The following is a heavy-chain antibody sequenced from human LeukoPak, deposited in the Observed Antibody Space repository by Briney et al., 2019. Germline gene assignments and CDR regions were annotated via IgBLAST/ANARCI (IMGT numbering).Heavy chain of an antibody. D-gene: IGHD3-22*01. CDR2: IYSGGST. CDR1: RFTVSSNY. Sequence: GGSLRLSCAASRFTVSSNYMSWVRQAPGKGLEWVSVIYSGGSTYYADSVKGRFTISRHNSKNTLYLQMNSLRPEDTAVYYCARGDSSGYYWDWGQGTLVTVSS. CDR3: ARGDSSGYYWD. V-gene: IGHV3-53*04. J-gene: IGHJ4*02.